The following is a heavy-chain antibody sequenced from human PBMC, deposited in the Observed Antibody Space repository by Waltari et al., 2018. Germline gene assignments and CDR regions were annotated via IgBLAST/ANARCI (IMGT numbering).Heavy chain of an antibody. CDR3: AKDPMGGSGWFDY. D-gene: IGHD6-19*01. CDR2: LSGRCGSK. J-gene: IGHJ4*02. V-gene: IGHV3-23*04. Sequence: EVQLVESVGGLVQPGWSLRLSCAASGFTFSSYAMSWVRQAPVNGLEWVSALSGRCGSKYDADSVKCRFTISRDNSKNTLYLQMNSLRAEDTAVYYCAKDPMGGSGWFDYWGQGTLVTVSS. CDR1: GFTFSSYA.